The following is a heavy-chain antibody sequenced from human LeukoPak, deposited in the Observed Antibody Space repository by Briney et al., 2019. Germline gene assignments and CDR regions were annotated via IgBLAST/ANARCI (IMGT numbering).Heavy chain of an antibody. CDR3: ARAVDTAMVN. J-gene: IGHJ4*02. D-gene: IGHD5-18*01. CDR2: IHHSGSP. Sequence: PSQTLSLTSAASGGSINIGAYSWSWTRHPPGKGLEWIGYIHHSGSPYYNPSLKSRVTISVDRSKHQLSLKLSSVTAAGTAVYYCARAVDTAMVNWGQGTLVTVS. V-gene: IGHV4-30-2*01. CDR1: GGSINIGAYS.